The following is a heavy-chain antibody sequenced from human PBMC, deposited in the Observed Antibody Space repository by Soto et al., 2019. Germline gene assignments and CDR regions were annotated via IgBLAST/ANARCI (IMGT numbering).Heavy chain of an antibody. D-gene: IGHD3-22*01. Sequence: ASVKVSCKASGYTFTSYGISWVRQAPGQGLDWMGWISAYNGNTNYAQKLQGRVTMTTDTSTSTAYMELRSLRSDDTAVYYCARDLNRYYYDSSGLDAFDIWGQGTMVTVSS. V-gene: IGHV1-18*01. CDR1: GYTFTSYG. J-gene: IGHJ3*02. CDR3: ARDLNRYYYDSSGLDAFDI. CDR2: ISAYNGNT.